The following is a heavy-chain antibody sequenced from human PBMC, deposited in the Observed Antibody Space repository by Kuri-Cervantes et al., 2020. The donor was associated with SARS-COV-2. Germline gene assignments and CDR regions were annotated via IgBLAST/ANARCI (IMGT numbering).Heavy chain of an antibody. CDR2: IYYSGST. CDR1: GGSVSSGSYY. V-gene: IGHV4-61*01. D-gene: IGHD1-26*01. CDR3: ASPQQGATIWSFDY. J-gene: IGHJ4*02. Sequence: GSLRLSCTVSGGSVSSGSYYWSWIRQPPGKGLEWIGYIYYSGSTNYNPSLKSRVTISVDTSKNQFSLKLSSVTAADTAVYYCASPQQGATIWSFDYWGQGTLVTVSS.